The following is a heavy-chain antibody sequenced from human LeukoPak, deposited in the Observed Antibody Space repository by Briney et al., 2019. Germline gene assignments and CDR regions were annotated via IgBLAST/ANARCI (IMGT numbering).Heavy chain of an antibody. CDR1: GFTFGDNA. Sequence: GGSLRLSCTASGFTFGDNAMSWFRQVPGKGLEWVANIKQDGSEKTYADSVRGRFTIFRDNAKDSVYLQMNSLRAEDSAIYYCAREGFYFFDFWGQGTLVTVSS. V-gene: IGHV3-7*01. CDR3: AREGFYFFDF. CDR2: IKQDGSEK. J-gene: IGHJ4*01.